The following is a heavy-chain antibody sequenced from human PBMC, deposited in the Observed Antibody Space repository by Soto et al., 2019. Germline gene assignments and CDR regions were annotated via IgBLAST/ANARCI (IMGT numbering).Heavy chain of an antibody. CDR2: LYDVDGS. CDR1: GLTISGKKY. CDR3: ATWHEREHAFDV. Sequence: DVQLVESGGGLIQPGESLRLSCAAFGLTISGKKYVAWVRQAPGKGLEWVSALYDVDGSFYADSVTGRFTTSGDSSKTTVYLQMNDLRPDDTAVYSCATWHEREHAFDVWGQGTTVTISS. J-gene: IGHJ3*01. V-gene: IGHV3-53*01. D-gene: IGHD1-1*01.